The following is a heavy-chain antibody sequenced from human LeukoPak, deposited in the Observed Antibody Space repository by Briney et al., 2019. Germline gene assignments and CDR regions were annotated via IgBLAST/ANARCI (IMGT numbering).Heavy chain of an antibody. D-gene: IGHD6-6*01. J-gene: IGHJ4*02. CDR2: ITGSGGST. CDR1: GFTFSNYG. Sequence: GGSLRLSCVASGFTFSNYGMSWVRQAPGKGLEWVSGITGSGGSTYYADSVRGRFTISRDNSKNTLNLQMNRQRAEDSAVYYCAKSRSLEYSSSSDFWGQGTLVTVSS. CDR3: AKSRSLEYSSSSDF. V-gene: IGHV3-23*01.